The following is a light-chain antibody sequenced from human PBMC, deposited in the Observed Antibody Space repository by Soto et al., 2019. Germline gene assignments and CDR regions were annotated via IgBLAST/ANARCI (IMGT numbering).Light chain of an antibody. CDR1: SSDVGGYNY. CDR2: DVS. J-gene: IGLJ3*02. V-gene: IGLV2-14*01. Sequence: QSVLTQPASVSGSPGQSITICCTGTSSDVGGYNYVSWYQQHPGKAPKLMIYDVSNRPSGVSNRFSGSKSGNTASLTISGLQAEDEADYYCSSYTSSSTLKVFGGGTKLTVL. CDR3: SSYTSSSTLKV.